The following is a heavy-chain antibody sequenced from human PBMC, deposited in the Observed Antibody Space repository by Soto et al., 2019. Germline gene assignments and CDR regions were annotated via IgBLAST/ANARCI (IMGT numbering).Heavy chain of an antibody. V-gene: IGHV4-34*01. Sequence: TETLSLTCAVYCGSFSGYYWSWIRQPPGKGLEWIGEINHSGSTNYNPSLKSRVTISVDTSKNQFSLKLSSVTAADTAVYYCARAVWFGELYPVYYYYYGMDVWGQGTTVT. CDR3: ARAVWFGELYPVYYYYYGMDV. CDR1: CGSFSGYY. D-gene: IGHD3-10*01. J-gene: IGHJ6*02. CDR2: INHSGST.